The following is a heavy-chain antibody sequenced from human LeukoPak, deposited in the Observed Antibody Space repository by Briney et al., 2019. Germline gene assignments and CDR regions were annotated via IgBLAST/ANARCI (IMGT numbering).Heavy chain of an antibody. CDR1: GHSTTRGYY. CDR3: ARVLPVPYLLDS. V-gene: IGHV4-38-2*01. Sequence: SETLSLACDISGHSTTRGYYWAWFRQSPGKGPEWIATFFQSEKSFYNASLESRVIMSLDTSKSQFSLNLTSVTAADTAVYYCARVLPVPYLLDSWGQGTHVTVSS. J-gene: IGHJ4*02. D-gene: IGHD3-10*02. CDR2: FFQSEKS.